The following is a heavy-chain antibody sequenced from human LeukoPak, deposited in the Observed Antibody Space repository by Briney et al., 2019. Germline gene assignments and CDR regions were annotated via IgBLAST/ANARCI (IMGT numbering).Heavy chain of an antibody. V-gene: IGHV3-11*01. J-gene: IGHJ4*02. Sequence: GGSLRLSCAASGFTFSSYAMSWIRQAPGKGLEWVSYISSSGSTTYYADSVKGRFTISRDNAKNSLYLQLSSLKADDTAVYYCARGRYGWLPFDYWGQGTLVTVSS. CDR3: ARGRYGWLPFDY. CDR2: ISSSGSTT. D-gene: IGHD3-16*01. CDR1: GFTFSSYA.